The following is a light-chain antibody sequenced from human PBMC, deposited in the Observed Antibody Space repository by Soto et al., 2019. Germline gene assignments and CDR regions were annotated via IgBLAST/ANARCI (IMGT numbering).Light chain of an antibody. Sequence: EIVLTQSPATLYLSPGERATLSCRASQSVSNYFAWSQQKPGQAPSLLIYDASNRPNGFPVRFSGSGSGTDFTLTIRSLEAEDFAVCCCQQCSNWVLTFCQATKVEIK. CDR2: DAS. J-gene: IGKJ1*01. CDR1: QSVSNY. V-gene: IGKV3-11*01. CDR3: QQCSNWVLT.